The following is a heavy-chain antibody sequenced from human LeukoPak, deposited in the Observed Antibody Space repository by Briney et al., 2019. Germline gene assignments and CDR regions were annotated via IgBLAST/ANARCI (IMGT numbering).Heavy chain of an antibody. D-gene: IGHD3-22*01. CDR2: MIPIFGTA. V-gene: IGHV1-69*01. J-gene: IGHJ4*02. Sequence: SVKVSCKASGGTFSSYAISWVRQAPGQGLEWMGGMIPIFGTANYAQKFQGRVTITADESTSKAYMELSSLRSEDTAVYYCARGSYYYDSSGYFVYWGQGTLVTVSS. CDR3: ARGSYYYDSSGYFVY. CDR1: GGTFSSYA.